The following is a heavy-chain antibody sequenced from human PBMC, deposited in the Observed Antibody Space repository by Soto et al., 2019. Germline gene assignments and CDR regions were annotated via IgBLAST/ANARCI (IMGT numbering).Heavy chain of an antibody. CDR3: VRGDYHDTTGPFSDAFDI. V-gene: IGHV3-7*04. CDR1: GFTFSTYW. D-gene: IGHD3-22*01. J-gene: IGHJ3*02. Sequence: EVQVVESGGGLVQPGGSLRLSCAASGFTFSTYWMSWVRQAPGKGLEWVANIKPDGSEKWYVDSVKGRFTIFRDNDKNSLYLQRISLRVEDTAMYYCVRGDYHDTTGPFSDAFDIWGQGTKVTVSS. CDR2: IKPDGSEK.